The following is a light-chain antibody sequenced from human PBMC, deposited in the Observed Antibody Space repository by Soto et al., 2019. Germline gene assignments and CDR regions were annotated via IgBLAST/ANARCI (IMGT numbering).Light chain of an antibody. Sequence: AIQMTQSPSSLSASVGDRVTITCRASQAIGNDLGWYQQIPGKAPKLLIYAASRLHSGVPSKVSGSGSGSDFTLTISSLQPEDFATYYGLQNYRSPWTFGQGTKVELK. V-gene: IGKV1-6*01. CDR2: AAS. CDR1: QAIGND. CDR3: LQNYRSPWT. J-gene: IGKJ1*01.